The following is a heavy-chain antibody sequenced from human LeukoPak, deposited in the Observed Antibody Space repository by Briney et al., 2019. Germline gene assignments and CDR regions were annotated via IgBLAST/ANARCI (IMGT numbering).Heavy chain of an antibody. V-gene: IGHV3-20*04. D-gene: IGHD1-1*01. J-gene: IGHJ6*03. Sequence: GGSLRLSCAASGFTFYDYGMNWVRHAPGKGLEWVSGINWHGGSTGYAGSVQGRFTISRDNAKNSLFLQMNSLRAEDTALYYCARAGGTTGTTHYYYMDVWGKGTTVTVSS. CDR3: ARAGGTTGTTHYYYMDV. CDR2: INWHGGST. CDR1: GFTFYDYG.